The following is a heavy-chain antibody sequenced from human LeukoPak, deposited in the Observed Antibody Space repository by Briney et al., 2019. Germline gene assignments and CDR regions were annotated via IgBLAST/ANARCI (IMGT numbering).Heavy chain of an antibody. J-gene: IGHJ6*03. V-gene: IGHV3-15*01. Sequence: GGSLRLSCAASGFTFSNAWMSWVRQAPGKGLEWVGRIKSKTDGGTTDYAAPVKGRFTISRDDSKNTLYLQMNSLKTEDTAVYYCTTDQVGATTNYYYYYMDVWGKGTTVTVSS. CDR1: GFTFSNAW. CDR3: TTDQVGATTNYYYYYMDV. D-gene: IGHD1-26*01. CDR2: IKSKTDGGTT.